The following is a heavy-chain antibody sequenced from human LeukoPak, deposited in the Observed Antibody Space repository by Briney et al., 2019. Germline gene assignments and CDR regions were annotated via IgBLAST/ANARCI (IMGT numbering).Heavy chain of an antibody. Sequence: GRSLRLSCAASGFTFSSYAMHWVRQAPGKGLEWVAVISYDGSNKYYADSVKGRFTISRDNSKNTLYLQMNSLRAEDTAVYYCARDEGYSGYDPPFHFDYWGQGTLVTVSS. CDR1: GFTFSSYA. V-gene: IGHV3-30-3*01. CDR2: ISYDGSNK. J-gene: IGHJ4*02. CDR3: ARDEGYSGYDPPFHFDY. D-gene: IGHD5-12*01.